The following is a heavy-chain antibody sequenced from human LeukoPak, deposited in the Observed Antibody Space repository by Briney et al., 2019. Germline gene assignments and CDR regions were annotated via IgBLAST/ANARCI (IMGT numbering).Heavy chain of an antibody. Sequence: GGSLRLSCAASGFTFSTYSMNWVRQAPGMGLEWVSYISSSSSNIYYADSVKGRFTISRDNAKNSLYLLMNSLRAEDTAVYYCASLISRGGYSYGPTHDYWGQGTLVTVSS. CDR1: GFTFSTYS. CDR2: ISSSSSNI. J-gene: IGHJ4*02. V-gene: IGHV3-48*01. D-gene: IGHD5-18*01. CDR3: ASLISRGGYSYGPTHDY.